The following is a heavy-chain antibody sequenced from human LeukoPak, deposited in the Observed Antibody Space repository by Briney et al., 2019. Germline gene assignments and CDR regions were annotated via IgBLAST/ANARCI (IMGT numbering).Heavy chain of an antibody. CDR2: IWYDGSNK. CDR1: GFTFSSYG. J-gene: IGHJ4*02. V-gene: IGHV3-30*02. D-gene: IGHD1-26*01. CDR3: AKDSGSSEYYFDY. Sequence: QPGGSLRLSCAASGFTFSSYGMHWVRQAPGKGLEWVAVIWYDGSNKYYADSVKGRFTISRDNSKNTLYLQMNSLRAEDTAVYYCAKDSGSSEYYFDYWGQGTLVTVSS.